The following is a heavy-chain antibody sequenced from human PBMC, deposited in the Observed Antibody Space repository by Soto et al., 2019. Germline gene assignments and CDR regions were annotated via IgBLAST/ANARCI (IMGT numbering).Heavy chain of an antibody. Sequence: EVQLLESGGGLVQPGGSLRLSCAASGFTFSTYAMSWVRQAPGKGLEWVSTISDSGDSTYYADSVKGRFTISRDNSKKTLFLHMNRLRAEDTAPFYCAKSTSSWYASYFDSWGQGTLVTVSS. D-gene: IGHD6-13*01. CDR1: GFTFSTYA. CDR3: AKSTSSWYASYFDS. J-gene: IGHJ4*02. V-gene: IGHV3-23*01. CDR2: ISDSGDST.